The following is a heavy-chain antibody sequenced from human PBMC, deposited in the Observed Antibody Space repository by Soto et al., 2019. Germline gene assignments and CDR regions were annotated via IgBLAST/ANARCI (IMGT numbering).Heavy chain of an antibody. CDR3: ARGSIAVAGPNYYGMDV. D-gene: IGHD6-19*01. Sequence: PSETLSLTCTVSGGSISSYYWSWIRQPPGKGLEWIGYIYYSGSTNYNPSLKSRVTISVDTSKNQFSLKLSSVTAADTAVYYCARGSIAVAGPNYYGMDVWGQGTTVTVSS. V-gene: IGHV4-59*01. CDR2: IYYSGST. CDR1: GGSISSYY. J-gene: IGHJ6*02.